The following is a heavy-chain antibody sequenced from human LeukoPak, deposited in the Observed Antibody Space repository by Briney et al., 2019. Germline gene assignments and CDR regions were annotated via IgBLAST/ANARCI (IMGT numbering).Heavy chain of an antibody. V-gene: IGHV4-34*01. J-gene: IGHJ4*02. CDR1: GGSFSGYY. D-gene: IGHD6-13*01. CDR2: INHSGST. Sequence: SETLSLTCAVYGGSFSGYYWSWIRQPPGKGLEWIGEINHSGSTNYNPSLKSRVTISVDTSKNQFSLKLSSVTAADTAVYYCARGDSSSWLFDYWGQGTLATVSS. CDR3: ARGDSSSWLFDY.